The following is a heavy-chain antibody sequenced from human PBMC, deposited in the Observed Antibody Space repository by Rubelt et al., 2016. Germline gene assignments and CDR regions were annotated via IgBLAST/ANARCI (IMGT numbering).Heavy chain of an antibody. J-gene: IGHJ3*02. Sequence: QVQLMQSGAEMRKPGASVKVSCQTSGYSFITYAVTWVRQAPGQGLEWMGWISAYNGNTNDAQKLQGRVTMTTDTSTSTAYMELRSLRSDDTAVYYCARRDGYNWDDAFDIWGQGTMVTVSS. CDR3: ARRDGYNWDDAFDI. V-gene: IGHV1-18*01. D-gene: IGHD5-24*01. CDR2: ISAYNGNT. CDR1: GYSFITYA.